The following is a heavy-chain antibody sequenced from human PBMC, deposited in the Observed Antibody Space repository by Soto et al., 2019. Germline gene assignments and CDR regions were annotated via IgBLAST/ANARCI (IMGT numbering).Heavy chain of an antibody. CDR2: IKEDGSEK. CDR3: ARLRKGGDCDY. J-gene: IGHJ4*02. Sequence: EVQLVESGGGLVQPGGSLRLSCAASEFTFSNFWMSWVRQAPGKGLEWVANIKEDGSEKYYVDSVKGRFTISRDSAKKSLYLQMDSLRAEDTAVYYCARLRKGGDCDYWGQGALVTVST. V-gene: IGHV3-7*03. CDR1: EFTFSNFW. D-gene: IGHD1-26*01.